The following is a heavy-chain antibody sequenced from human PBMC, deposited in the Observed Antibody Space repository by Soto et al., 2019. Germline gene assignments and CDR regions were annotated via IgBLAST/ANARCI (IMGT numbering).Heavy chain of an antibody. J-gene: IGHJ4*02. V-gene: IGHV5-10-1*01. CDR1: GYSFTSFW. CDR2: IDPSDSYT. D-gene: IGHD5-12*01. CDR3: ARLERYTGYALHLDY. Sequence: GESLKISCKGSGYSFTSFWISWVRQMPGKGLEWMGRIDPSDSYTSYSPSFQGHVTISANRSISTAYLQWSSLKDSDTAMYYCARLERYTGYALHLDYWGQGTQVTVSS.